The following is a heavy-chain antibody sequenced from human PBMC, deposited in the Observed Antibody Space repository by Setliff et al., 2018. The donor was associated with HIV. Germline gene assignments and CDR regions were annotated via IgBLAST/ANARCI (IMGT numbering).Heavy chain of an antibody. CDR2: IYYNGNA. CDR1: GGSMRSSGYS. V-gene: IGHV4-30-2*01. CDR3: ARRGDFFYYAMDV. J-gene: IGHJ6*02. Sequence: SETLSLTCAVSGGSMRSSGYSWTWIRQAPGKGLEWVGYIYYNGNAYYNPSLKSRATISVDRSKNQFSLKLSSVTAADTAVYYCARRGDFFYYAMDVWGQGTTVTVS.